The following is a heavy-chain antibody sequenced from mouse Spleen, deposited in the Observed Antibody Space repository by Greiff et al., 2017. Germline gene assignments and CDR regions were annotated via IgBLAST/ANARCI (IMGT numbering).Heavy chain of an antibody. V-gene: IGHV5-6-5*01. D-gene: IGHD2-1*01. Sequence: EVQLVESGGGLVKPGGSLKLSCAASGFTFSSYAMSWVRQTPEKRLEWVASISSGGSTYYPDSVKGRFTISRDNARNILYLQMSSLRSEDTAMYYCARGDYGNYGDYWFAYWGQGTLVTVSA. CDR1: GFTFSSYA. CDR3: ARGDYGNYGDYWFAY. J-gene: IGHJ3*01. CDR2: ISSGGST.